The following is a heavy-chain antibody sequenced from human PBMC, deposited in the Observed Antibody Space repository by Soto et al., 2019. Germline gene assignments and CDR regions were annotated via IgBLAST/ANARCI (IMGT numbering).Heavy chain of an antibody. V-gene: IGHV2-5*02. CDR1: GFSLSTSGVG. CDR2: INWDDEK. CDR3: VHSARYRCQY. D-gene: IGHD5-12*01. J-gene: IGHJ4*02. Sequence: QITLKESGPTLVKPTQTLTLTCTFPGFSLSTSGVGVGWIHQPPGKALQWLALINWDDEKRYSPSLKRRRTITKDTAKNQVVLTMTNMDPVDTATYYCVHSARYRCQYWCQGTLVTVPS.